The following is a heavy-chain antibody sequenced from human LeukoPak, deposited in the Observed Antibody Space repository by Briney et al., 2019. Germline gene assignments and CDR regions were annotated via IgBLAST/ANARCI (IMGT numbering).Heavy chain of an antibody. D-gene: IGHD4-11*01. V-gene: IGHV4-59*01. CDR1: GGSMSSDY. J-gene: IGHJ4*02. CDR3: ATGFYSPDY. CDR2: IYYSGTT. Sequence: KPSETLSLTCTVSGGSMSSDYWSWIRQPPGKRLEWIGYIYYSGTTYYNPSLKSRVTISVDTSKNQFSLRLNSVTAAGTAVYYCATGFYSPDYWGQGTLVTVSP.